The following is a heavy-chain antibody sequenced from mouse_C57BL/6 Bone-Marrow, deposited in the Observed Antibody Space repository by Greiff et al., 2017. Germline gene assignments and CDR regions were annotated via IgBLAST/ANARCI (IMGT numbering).Heavy chain of an antibody. CDR1: GYTFTSYW. CDR3: AKNYGSSSYDYAMDY. J-gene: IGHJ4*01. Sequence: VQLQQPGAELVKPGASVKLSCKASGYTFTSYWMHWVKQRPGRGLEWIGRIDPNSGGTKYNEKFKSKATLTVDKPSRTAYMQLSSRTAEDSAVYYCAKNYGSSSYDYAMDYWGQGTSVTVSS. V-gene: IGHV1-72*01. CDR2: IDPNSGGT. D-gene: IGHD1-1*01.